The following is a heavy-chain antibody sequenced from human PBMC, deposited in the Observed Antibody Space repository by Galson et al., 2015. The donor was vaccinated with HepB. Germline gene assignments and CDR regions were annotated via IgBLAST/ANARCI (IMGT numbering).Heavy chain of an antibody. CDR1: GFTFSSWS. CDR3: ARAGALGEYGMDV. Sequence: SLRLSCAASGFTFSSWSMNWVRQAPGKGLEWVSSISPSGSYIYNADSVKGRFTISRDNAKNSLYLQMNSLRAEDTAVYYCARAGALGEYGMDVWGQGTTVTVSS. V-gene: IGHV3-21*01. CDR2: ISPSGSYI. J-gene: IGHJ6*02. D-gene: IGHD3-16*01.